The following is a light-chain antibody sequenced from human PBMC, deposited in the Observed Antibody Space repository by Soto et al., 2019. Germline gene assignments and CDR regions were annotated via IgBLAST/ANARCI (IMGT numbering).Light chain of an antibody. J-gene: IGKJ2*01. CDR1: QSIGFY. CDR3: QQSYSPPYT. Sequence: DIQLTQSPSSLSASVGDRVTITCRASQSIGFYLNWYQHTPGEAPKLLIYVASSLRGGVPSRFSGSGSETDFSLTINSLEIEDFATYFCQQSYSPPYTFGQGTKVE. V-gene: IGKV1-39*01. CDR2: VAS.